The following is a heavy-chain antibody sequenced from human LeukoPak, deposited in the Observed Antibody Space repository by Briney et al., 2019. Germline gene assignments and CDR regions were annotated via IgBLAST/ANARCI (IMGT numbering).Heavy chain of an antibody. CDR2: IIPIFGTA. Sequence: SVKVSCKASGGTFSSYAISWVRQAPGQGLEWMGGIIPIFGTANYAQKFQGRVTITADESTSTAYMELSSLRSEDTAVYYCARDLYPDYDILTGSTLAYYHGMDVWGQGTTVTVSS. V-gene: IGHV1-69*01. CDR3: ARDLYPDYDILTGSTLAYYHGMDV. CDR1: GGTFSSYA. J-gene: IGHJ6*02. D-gene: IGHD3-9*01.